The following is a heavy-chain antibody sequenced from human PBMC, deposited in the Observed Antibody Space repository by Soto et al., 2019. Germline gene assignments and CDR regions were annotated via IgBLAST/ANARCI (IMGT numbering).Heavy chain of an antibody. CDR3: IRGDGDRYDGHGYLGRH. J-gene: IGHJ4*02. CDR2: IKVDGSRI. CDR1: GSPFGSTW. V-gene: IGHV3-74*01. D-gene: IGHD3-22*01. Sequence: EVQLVESGGGLVQPGGSLRLSCAASGSPFGSTWWHGGRQAPAKGWVWVSRIKVDGSRISYADSVKGRCTLPRDNAKNTLYLEMNSLGVEDTAVYYCIRGDGDRYDGHGYLGRHWGQGTLVTVST.